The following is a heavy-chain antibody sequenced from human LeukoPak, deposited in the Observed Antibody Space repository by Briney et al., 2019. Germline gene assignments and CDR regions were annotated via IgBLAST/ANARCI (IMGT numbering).Heavy chain of an antibody. J-gene: IGHJ4*02. CDR2: INTDESST. CDR3: ARVVAFGGVIPD. V-gene: IGHV3-74*01. Sequence: GGSLRLSCAASGFTFSSYWMHWVRQAPGKGLVWVSRINTDESSTTYADSVKGRFTISRDNAKNSLYLQMNSLRAEDTAVYYCARVVAFGGVIPDWGQGTLVTVSS. D-gene: IGHD3-16*02. CDR1: GFTFSSYW.